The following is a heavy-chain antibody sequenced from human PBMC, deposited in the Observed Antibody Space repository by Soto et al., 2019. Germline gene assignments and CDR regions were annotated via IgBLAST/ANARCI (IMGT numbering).Heavy chain of an antibody. V-gene: IGHV3-49*03. D-gene: IGHD5-18*01. CDR3: TRWGYGLKNWFDP. CDR2: IRSKAYGGTT. J-gene: IGHJ5*02. CDR1: GFTFGDYA. Sequence: PGGSLRLSCTASGFTFGDYAMSWFRQAPGKGLEWVGFIRSKAYGGTTEYAASVKGRFTISRDDSKSIAYLQMNSLKTEDTAVYYCTRWGYGLKNWFDPWGQGTLVTVPS.